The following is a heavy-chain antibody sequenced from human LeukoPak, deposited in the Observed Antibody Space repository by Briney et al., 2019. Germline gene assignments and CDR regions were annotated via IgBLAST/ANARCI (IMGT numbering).Heavy chain of an antibody. V-gene: IGHV3-30*18. D-gene: IGHD3-10*01. CDR1: GFTFSSYG. CDR2: ISYDGSNK. CDR3: AKGSDYYGSGSYYDY. Sequence: RLSXXXSGFTFSSYGMHWVRQAPGKGLEWXXXISYDGSNKYYADSVKGRFTISRDNSKNTLYLQMNSLRAEDTAVYYCAKGSDYYGSGSYYDYWGQGTLVTVSS. J-gene: IGHJ4*02.